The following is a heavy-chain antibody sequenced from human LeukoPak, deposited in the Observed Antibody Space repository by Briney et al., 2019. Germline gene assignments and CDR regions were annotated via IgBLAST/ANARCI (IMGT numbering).Heavy chain of an antibody. Sequence: ASVKVSCKASGYTFTTYGLSWVRQAPGQGLEWMGWISAYNGNTNYAQNLQGRVTMTTDTSTRTAYTELRSLRSDDTAVYYCARGGYCSSTSCLHFDYWGQGTLVTVSS. CDR2: ISAYNGNT. V-gene: IGHV1-18*01. CDR3: ARGGYCSSTSCLHFDY. D-gene: IGHD2-2*01. CDR1: GYTFTTYG. J-gene: IGHJ4*02.